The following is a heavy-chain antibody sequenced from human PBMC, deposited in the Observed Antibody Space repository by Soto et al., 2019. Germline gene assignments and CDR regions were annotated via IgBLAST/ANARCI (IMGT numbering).Heavy chain of an antibody. V-gene: IGHV3-7*01. CDR1: GFTFSTYW. CDR3: CVGLHHLDS. CDR2: IKEDGSEK. D-gene: IGHD2-21*02. Sequence: GGPLRLSCAASGFTFSTYWMTWVRQAPGKGLEWVANIKEDGSEKYHVDSVKGRFTISRDNAKNSLYLQMNSLRAEDTALYYCCVGLHHLDSWGQGALVTVSS. J-gene: IGHJ4*02.